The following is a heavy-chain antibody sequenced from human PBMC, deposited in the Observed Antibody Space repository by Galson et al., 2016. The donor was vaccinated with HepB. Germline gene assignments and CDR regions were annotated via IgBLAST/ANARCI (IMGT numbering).Heavy chain of an antibody. D-gene: IGHD3-10*01. Sequence: SLRLSCAASEFTVSNKYMAWVRQAPGKGLEWLSVIYAGGTPYYSDSARGRFIISRDSSTNTLHLHMKNLRVEDTAIYYCSSAVASGYFGAGALLGFDSWGQGTPVIVSS. CDR3: SSAVASGYFGAGALLGFDS. CDR1: EFTVSNKY. J-gene: IGHJ4*02. CDR2: IYAGGTP. V-gene: IGHV3-53*01.